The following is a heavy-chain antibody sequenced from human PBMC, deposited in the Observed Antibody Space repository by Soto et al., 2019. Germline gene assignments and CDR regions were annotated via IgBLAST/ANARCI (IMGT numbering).Heavy chain of an antibody. CDR2: MNPNSGNT. CDR3: ARAIVVVPAAPFWFDP. D-gene: IGHD2-2*01. J-gene: IGHJ5*02. V-gene: IGHV1-8*01. CDR1: GYTFTSYD. Sequence: ASVKVSCKASGYTFTSYDINWVRQATGQGLEWMGWMNPNSGNTGYAQKFQGRVTMTRNTSISTAYMELSSLRSEDTAVYYCARAIVVVPAAPFWFDPWGQGTLVTVFS.